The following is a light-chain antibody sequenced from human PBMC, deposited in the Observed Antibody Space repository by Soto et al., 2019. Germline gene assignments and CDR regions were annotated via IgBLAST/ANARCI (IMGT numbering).Light chain of an antibody. CDR2: GAS. J-gene: IGKJ4*01. CDR3: QQSNSFPLS. V-gene: IGKV1-12*01. Sequence: DIQMTQSPSYVSASVGDRVIITCRASRGISSWLAWYQQRPGKAPNLLIYGASTLQTGVPSRFIGSGSGTDFTLTITNLQPEDFATYYCQQSNSFPLSFGGGTKVEIK. CDR1: RGISSW.